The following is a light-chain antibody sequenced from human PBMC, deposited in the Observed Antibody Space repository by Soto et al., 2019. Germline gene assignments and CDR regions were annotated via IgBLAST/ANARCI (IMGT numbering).Light chain of an antibody. Sequence: DIQMTQSPSSLSASVGDRVTITCRASQGISHYLAWYQQKQGKVPKLLIYAASIRATGVPARFSGSRSGAEFTLTISSLQSEDFAVYYCQHYVTWPLTFGGGTKVDIK. CDR1: QGISHY. J-gene: IGKJ4*01. CDR3: QHYVTWPLT. V-gene: IGKV1-27*01. CDR2: AAS.